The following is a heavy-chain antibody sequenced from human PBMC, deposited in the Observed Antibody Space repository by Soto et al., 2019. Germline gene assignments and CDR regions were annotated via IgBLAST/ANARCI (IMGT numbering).Heavy chain of an antibody. D-gene: IGHD6-19*01. V-gene: IGHV1-69*01. Sequence: QVQLVQSGAEVKKPGSSVKVSCTASGGTFSSYAISWVRQAPGQGLEWMGGINPIFGTANYAQKFQGRVTITADASTRTAYMELSSLRSEETAVYYCASGIAVAGTDDYWGQGTLVTVSS. CDR3: ASGIAVAGTDDY. CDR1: GGTFSSYA. CDR2: INPIFGTA. J-gene: IGHJ4*02.